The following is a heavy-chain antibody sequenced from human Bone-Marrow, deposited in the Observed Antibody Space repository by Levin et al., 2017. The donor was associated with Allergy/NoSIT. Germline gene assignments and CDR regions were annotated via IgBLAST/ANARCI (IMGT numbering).Heavy chain of an antibody. CDR1: GYTFTTNY. CDR2: INPSGDSA. CDR3: ARGAYYDSSGCYSYFEC. J-gene: IGHJ4*02. V-gene: IGHV1-46*01. D-gene: IGHD3-22*01. Sequence: ASVKVSCKASGYTFTTNYMHWVRQAPGQGLEWMGIINPSGDSATYAQKFQGRVTMTRDTSTSTVYMELSSLRSEDTAVYYCARGAYYDSSGCYSYFECWGQGTLVTVSA.